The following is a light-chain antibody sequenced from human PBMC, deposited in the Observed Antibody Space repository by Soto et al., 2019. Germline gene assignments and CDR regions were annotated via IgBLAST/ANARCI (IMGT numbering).Light chain of an antibody. V-gene: IGKV4-1*01. Sequence: DIVMTQSPDSLAVSLGERATINCKSSQSILYSASDRNYLAWYQQKPGQPPKLLIYWASTREFGVPDRFSGSGSGTDFTLTISSLQAEDVAVYYCQQYYSTPLTFGPGTKVDVK. CDR2: WAS. CDR1: QSILYSASDRNY. J-gene: IGKJ3*01. CDR3: QQYYSTPLT.